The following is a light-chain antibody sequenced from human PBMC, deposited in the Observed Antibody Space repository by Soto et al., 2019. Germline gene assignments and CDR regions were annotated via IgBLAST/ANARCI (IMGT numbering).Light chain of an antibody. CDR2: DAS. CDR3: QQYSVYWT. Sequence: DIQMSQSPSILSVSVVDRVTITCLASQSISNSLPWYPQRPGTAPKLLIYDASTLENGVPSRFSGSGSGTEFTLTINSLQPDDFATYYCQQYSVYWTFGQGTKVDIK. J-gene: IGKJ1*01. CDR1: QSISNS. V-gene: IGKV1-5*01.